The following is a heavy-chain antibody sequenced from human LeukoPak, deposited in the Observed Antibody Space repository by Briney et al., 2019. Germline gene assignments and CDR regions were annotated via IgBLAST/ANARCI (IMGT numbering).Heavy chain of an antibody. V-gene: IGHV3-21*01. J-gene: IGHJ6*04. CDR2: ISSSSSYI. Sequence: GGSLRLSCAASGFTFSSYSMNWVRQAPGKGLEWVSSISSSSSYIYYADSVKGRFTISRDNAKNSLYLQTNSLRAEDTAVYYCARRRENREAYYYYGMDVWGKGTTVTVSS. D-gene: IGHD1-26*01. CDR1: GFTFSSYS. CDR3: ARRRENREAYYYYGMDV.